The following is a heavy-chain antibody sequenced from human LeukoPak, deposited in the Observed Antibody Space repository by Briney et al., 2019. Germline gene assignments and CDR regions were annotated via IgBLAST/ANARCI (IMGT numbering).Heavy chain of an antibody. CDR1: GGSFSGYY. CDR2: IYYSGST. J-gene: IGHJ2*01. CDR3: ARTPRIQLWLLSWYFDL. D-gene: IGHD5-18*01. Sequence: SETLSLICAVYGGSFSGYYWSWIRQPPGKGLEWIGYIYYSGSTNYNPSLKSRVTISVDTSKNQFSLKLSSVTAADTAVYYCARTPRIQLWLLSWYFDLWGRGTLVTVSS. V-gene: IGHV4-59*08.